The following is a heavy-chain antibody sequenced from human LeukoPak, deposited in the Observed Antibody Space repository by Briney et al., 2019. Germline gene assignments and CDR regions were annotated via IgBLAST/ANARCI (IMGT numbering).Heavy chain of an antibody. CDR3: ARVYYYDTSGYYQFDY. J-gene: IGHJ4*02. CDR2: ISGYNGNT. D-gene: IGHD3-22*01. CDR1: GYTFTNYG. Sequence: GASVKVSCKASGYTFTNYGINWVRQAPGQGLEWMGWISGYNGNTKYAQNFQGRVTMTTDTSTSTGYMEVRSLISNDTAVYYCARVYYYDTSGYYQFDYWGQGTLVTVSS. V-gene: IGHV1-18*01.